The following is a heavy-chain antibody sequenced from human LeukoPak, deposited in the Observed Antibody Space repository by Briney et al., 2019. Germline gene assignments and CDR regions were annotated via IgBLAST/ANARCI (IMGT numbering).Heavy chain of an antibody. D-gene: IGHD6-19*01. CDR1: GFTFLTYA. J-gene: IGHJ3*02. Sequence: GGSLRLSCAASGFTFLTYAMSWVRQAPGKGLQWVSLIRDSGASTYYADSVKGRFTISRDNSKNTLYLQMNSLRAEDTAVYYCAKAGRSGWYPGWPFDIWDQGTMVTVSS. CDR3: AKAGRSGWYPGWPFDI. V-gene: IGHV3-23*01. CDR2: IRDSGAST.